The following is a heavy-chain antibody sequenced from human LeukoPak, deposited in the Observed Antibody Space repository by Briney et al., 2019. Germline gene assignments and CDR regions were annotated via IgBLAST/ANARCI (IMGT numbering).Heavy chain of an antibody. V-gene: IGHV5-51*01. J-gene: IGHJ4*02. CDR3: ASGRITIFGVVIPAFDY. Sequence: GESLKISCKGSGYSFTSYWIGWVRQMPGKGLEWMGIIYPGDSDTRYSPSFQGQVTISADKSISTAYPQWSSLKASDTAMYYCASGRITIFGVVIPAFDYWGQGTLVTVSS. CDR1: GYSFTSYW. CDR2: IYPGDSDT. D-gene: IGHD3-3*01.